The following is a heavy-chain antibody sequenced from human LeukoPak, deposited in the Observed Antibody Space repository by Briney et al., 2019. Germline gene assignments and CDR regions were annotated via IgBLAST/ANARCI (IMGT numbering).Heavy chain of an antibody. V-gene: IGHV1-24*01. J-gene: IGHJ3*02. D-gene: IGHD3-10*01. CDR3: ARAYGSGTKNAFDI. CDR2: FDPEDGET. Sequence: ASVKVSCKVSGYTLTELSMHWVRQAPGKGLEWMGGFDPEDGETIYAQKFQGRVTMTEDTSTDTAYMELSSLRSEDTAVYYCARAYGSGTKNAFDIWGQGTMVTVSS. CDR1: GYTLTELS.